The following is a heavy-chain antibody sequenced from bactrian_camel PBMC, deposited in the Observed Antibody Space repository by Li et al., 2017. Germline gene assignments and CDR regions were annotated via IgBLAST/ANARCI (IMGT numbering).Heavy chain of an antibody. D-gene: IGHD2*01. Sequence: VQLVESGGGSVQAGGSLRLSCSASGYEYSIQCMAWYRQVSGKEREGIAASAIGLAYRYLGDSVKGRFDVIRDSASNTLYLQMNDLRPGDTAMYYCAIVTFCHGSSCCRLSDLNKFNYWARGTQVTVS. CDR2: SAIGLAYR. V-gene: IGHV3S54*01. CDR1: GYEYSIQC. J-gene: IGHJ4*01. CDR3: AIVTFCHGSSCCRLSDLNKFNY.